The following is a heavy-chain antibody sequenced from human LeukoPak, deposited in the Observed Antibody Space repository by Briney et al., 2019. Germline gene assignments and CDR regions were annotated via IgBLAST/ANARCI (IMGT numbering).Heavy chain of an antibody. CDR2: IIPIFGTA. D-gene: IGHD5-24*01. CDR3: ARALGDGYDGDYYYYYYMDV. Sequence: ASVTVSCKASGGTFSSYAISWVRQAPGQGLEWMGGIIPIFGTANYAQKFQGRVTITADESTSTAYMELSSLRSEDTAVYYCARALGDGYDGDYYYYYYMDVWGKGTTVTISS. J-gene: IGHJ6*03. CDR1: GGTFSSYA. V-gene: IGHV1-69*13.